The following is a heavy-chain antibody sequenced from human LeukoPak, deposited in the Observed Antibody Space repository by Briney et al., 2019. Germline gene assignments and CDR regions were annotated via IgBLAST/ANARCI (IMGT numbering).Heavy chain of an antibody. V-gene: IGHV3-21*01. CDR3: ARGALDVVVVASYVDY. Sequence: GGSLRLSCAASGFTFSSYSMNWVRQAPGKGLEWVSSISSSSSYIYYADSVKGRFTISRDNAKNSLYLQMNSLRAEDTAVYYCARGALDVVVVASYVDYWGQGTLVTVSS. D-gene: IGHD2-15*01. CDR1: GFTFSSYS. J-gene: IGHJ4*02. CDR2: ISSSSSYI.